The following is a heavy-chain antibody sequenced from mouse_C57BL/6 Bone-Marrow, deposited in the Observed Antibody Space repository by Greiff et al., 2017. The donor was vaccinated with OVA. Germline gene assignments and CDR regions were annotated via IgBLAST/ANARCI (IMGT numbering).Heavy chain of an antibody. CDR3: TTYLLY. V-gene: IGHV14-4*01. Sequence: EVQGVESGAELVRPGASVKLSCTASGFNIKDDYMHWVKQRPEQGLEWIGWIDPENGDTEYASKFQGKATITADTSSNTAYLQLSSLTSEDTAVYYCTTYLLYWGQGTTLTVSS. CDR1: GFNIKDDY. D-gene: IGHD5-1*01. J-gene: IGHJ2*01. CDR2: IDPENGDT.